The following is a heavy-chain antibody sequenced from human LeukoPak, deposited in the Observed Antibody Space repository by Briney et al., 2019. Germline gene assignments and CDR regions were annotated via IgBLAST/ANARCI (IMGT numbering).Heavy chain of an antibody. CDR2: ISYDGSNK. CDR1: GFTFSSYG. V-gene: IGHV3-30*03. D-gene: IGHD3-16*02. J-gene: IGHJ4*02. CDR3: ARDRFTFGGVIVPLDY. Sequence: GGSLRLSCAASGFTFSSYGMHWVRQAPGKGLEWVAVISYDGSNKYYADSVKGRFTISRDNAKNTLYLQMNSLRAEDTAVYYCARDRFTFGGVIVPLDYWGQGTLVTVSS.